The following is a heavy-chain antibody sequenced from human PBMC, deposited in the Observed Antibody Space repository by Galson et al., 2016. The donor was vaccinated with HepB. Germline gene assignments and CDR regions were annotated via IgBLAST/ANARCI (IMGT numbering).Heavy chain of an antibody. CDR1: GLSLSPYA. CDR3: AKDRLSGHGDYSWGIFDI. V-gene: IGHV3-23*01. J-gene: IGHJ3*02. CDR2: ISASGGSK. Sequence: SLRLSCAGSGLSLSPYAMRWGRQAPGKGLEWVSGISASGGSKTYADSVRGRFIISRDNSNNKLFLQMNSLTTGDTAIYFCAKDRLSGHGDYSWGIFDIWGRGTEVTVSS. D-gene: IGHD4-17*01.